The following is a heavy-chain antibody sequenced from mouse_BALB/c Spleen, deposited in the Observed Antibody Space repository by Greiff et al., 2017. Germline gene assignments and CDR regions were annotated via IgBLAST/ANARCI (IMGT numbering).Heavy chain of an antibody. J-gene: IGHJ2*01. V-gene: IGHV1-7*01. CDR3: ARSDYYGYYFDY. Sequence: QVQLKESGAELAKPGASVKMSCKASGYTFTSYWMHWVKQRPGQGLEWIGYINPSTGYTEYNQKFKDKATLTADKSSSTAYMQLSSLTSEDSAVYYCARSDYYGYYFDYWGQGTTVTVSS. CDR1: GYTFTSYW. CDR2: INPSTGYT. D-gene: IGHD1-2*01.